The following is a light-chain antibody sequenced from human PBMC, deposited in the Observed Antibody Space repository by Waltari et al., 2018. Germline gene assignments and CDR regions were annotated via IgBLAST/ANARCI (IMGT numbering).Light chain of an antibody. CDR3: LSSGGGFTLV. CDR1: NNNLGSFNL. CDR2: EGD. V-gene: IGLV2-23*01. Sequence: QSALTQPASVSGSPGQSITISCSGTNNNLGSFNLVSWYQQHPGKAPKLIIYEGDKRPSGVPYRFSASNAGNTASLTISGLQADEEADYCCLSSGGGFTLVFGGGTKLTVL. J-gene: IGLJ2*01.